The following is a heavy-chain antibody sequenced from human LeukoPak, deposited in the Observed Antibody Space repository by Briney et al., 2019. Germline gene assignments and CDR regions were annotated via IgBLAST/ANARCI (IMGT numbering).Heavy chain of an antibody. V-gene: IGHV4-4*02. CDR2: IYHSGST. CDR3: ARDELAVAKKGFLDS. Sequence: SETLSLTCAVSGGSISSNNWWSWVRQPPGKGLEWIGEIYHSGSTNYNPSLKSRVTISVDKSKNQFSLELTSVTAADTAVYYCARDELAVAKKGFLDSWGQGTLVTVSS. D-gene: IGHD6-19*01. CDR1: GGSISSNNW. J-gene: IGHJ4*02.